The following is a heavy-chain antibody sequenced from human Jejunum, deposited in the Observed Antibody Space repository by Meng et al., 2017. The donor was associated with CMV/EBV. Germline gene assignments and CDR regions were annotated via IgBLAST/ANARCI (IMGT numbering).Heavy chain of an antibody. CDR1: GFTFRSNY. V-gene: IGHV3-66*02. CDR3: ARGRLTGYFDY. Sequence: CAASGFTFRSNYMSWVRQAPGKGLEWVSIIYTGGSTYYADSVKGRFTISRDNSKNTLYLQMNSLRAEDTAVYYCARGRLTGYFDYWGQGTRVTVSS. J-gene: IGHJ4*02. D-gene: IGHD2-8*01. CDR2: IYTGGST.